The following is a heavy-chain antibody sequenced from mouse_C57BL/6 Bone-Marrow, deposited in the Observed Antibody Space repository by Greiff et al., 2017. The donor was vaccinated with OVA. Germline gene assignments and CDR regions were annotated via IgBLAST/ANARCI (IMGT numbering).Heavy chain of an antibody. Sequence: SGAELVKPGASVKLSCTASGFNIKDYYMHWVKQRTEQGLEWIGRIDPEDGETKYAPKFQGKATITADTSSNTAYRQLSSLTSEDTAVYYCALITTVVASFYRYFDVWGTGTTVTVSS. CDR1: GFNIKDYY. J-gene: IGHJ1*03. CDR3: ALITTVVASFYRYFDV. V-gene: IGHV14-2*01. D-gene: IGHD1-1*01. CDR2: IDPEDGET.